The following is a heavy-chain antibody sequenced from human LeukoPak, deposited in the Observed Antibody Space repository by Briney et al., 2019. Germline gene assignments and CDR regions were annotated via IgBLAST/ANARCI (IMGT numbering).Heavy chain of an antibody. CDR2: IIPIFGTA. Sequence: SVKVSCKASGGTFSSYAISWVRQAPGQGLEWMGGIIPIFGTANYAQKFQGRVTIAADESTSTAYMELSSLRSEDTAVYYCARVVTTAMVSFNWFDPWGQGTLVTVPS. V-gene: IGHV1-69*13. CDR1: GGTFSSYA. J-gene: IGHJ5*02. CDR3: ARVVTTAMVSFNWFDP. D-gene: IGHD5-18*01.